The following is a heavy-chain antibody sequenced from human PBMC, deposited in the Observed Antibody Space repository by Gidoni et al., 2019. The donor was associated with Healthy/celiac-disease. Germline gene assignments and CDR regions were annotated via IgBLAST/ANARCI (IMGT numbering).Heavy chain of an antibody. Sequence: QVQLVESGGGVFQPGRSLRLPCAASGFTFRPFGMHWVSQAPGKGLEWVAVIWYDGSNKYYADSVKGRFTISRDSSKNTLYLQMTSLRAEDTAVYYCARVSQARLRFLEWLPFYYGMDVWGQGTTVTVSS. V-gene: IGHV3-33*01. J-gene: IGHJ6*02. CDR1: GFTFRPFG. CDR2: IWYDGSNK. CDR3: ARVSQARLRFLEWLPFYYGMDV. D-gene: IGHD3-3*01.